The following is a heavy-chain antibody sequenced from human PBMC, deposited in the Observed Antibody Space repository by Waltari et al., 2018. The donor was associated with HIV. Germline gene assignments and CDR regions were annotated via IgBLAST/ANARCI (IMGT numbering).Heavy chain of an antibody. CDR1: GYTFTGYS. Sequence: QVQLVQSGAEVKKPGASVKVSCKASGYTFTGYSMHWVRQAPGQGLEWMGWINPNSGGTNDAQKFQGRVTMTRDTSISTAYMELSRLRSDDTAVYYCARGIGSGSYLIPFKNWFDPWGQGTLVTVSS. D-gene: IGHD3-10*01. CDR3: ARGIGSGSYLIPFKNWFDP. J-gene: IGHJ5*02. V-gene: IGHV1-2*02. CDR2: INPNSGGT.